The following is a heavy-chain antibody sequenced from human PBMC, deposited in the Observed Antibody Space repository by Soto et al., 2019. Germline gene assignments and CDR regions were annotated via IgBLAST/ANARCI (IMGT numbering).Heavy chain of an antibody. CDR1: GFTFSSYA. D-gene: IGHD1-26*01. J-gene: IGHJ6*02. Sequence: QVQLVESGGGVVQPGRSLRLSCAASGFTFSSYAMHWVRKAPGKGLEWVAVISYDGSNKYYADSVKGRFTISRDNSKNTLYLQMNSLRAEDTAVYYCARGIVGATYYYYGMDVWGQGTTVTVSS. V-gene: IGHV3-30-3*01. CDR3: ARGIVGATYYYYGMDV. CDR2: ISYDGSNK.